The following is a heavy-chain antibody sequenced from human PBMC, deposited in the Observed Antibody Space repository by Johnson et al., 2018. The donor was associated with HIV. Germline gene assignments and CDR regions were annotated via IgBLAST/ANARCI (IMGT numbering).Heavy chain of an antibody. CDR1: GFTFDEYA. J-gene: IGHJ3*02. D-gene: IGHD3-10*01. V-gene: IGHV3-9*01. CDR3: ARVIGSYYDPRGAFDI. Sequence: VQLVESGGGLVQPGRSLRLSCVASGFTFDEYAMHWVRQAPGKGLEWVSGISWNGGGEDYADSVKGRFTISRDNAKNSLYLQMNSLRAEDTALYYCARVIGSYYDPRGAFDIWGQGTMVTVSS. CDR2: ISWNGGGE.